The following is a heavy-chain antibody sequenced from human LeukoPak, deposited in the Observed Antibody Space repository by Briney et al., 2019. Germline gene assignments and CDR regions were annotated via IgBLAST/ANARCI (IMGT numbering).Heavy chain of an antibody. D-gene: IGHD3-9*01. CDR3: ARQYYDVLTGLYIHFDY. CDR2: IYPGDSDT. Sequence: GESLKISCKGSGYSFTSYWIGWVRQMPGKGLEWMGIIYPGDSDTRYSPSFQGQVTISAGKSISTAYLQWSSLKASDTAIYYCARQYYDVLTGLYIHFDYWGQGTLVTVSS. J-gene: IGHJ4*02. CDR1: GYSFTSYW. V-gene: IGHV5-51*01.